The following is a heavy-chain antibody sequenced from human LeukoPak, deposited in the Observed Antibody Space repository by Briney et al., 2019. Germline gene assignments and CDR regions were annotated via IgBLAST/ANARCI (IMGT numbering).Heavy chain of an antibody. V-gene: IGHV1-69*05. Sequence: GSSVKVSCKASGGTFISYAISWLRQAPGQGLEWMGGIIPIFGTANYAQKFQGRVTITTDESTSTAYMELSSLRSEDTAVYYCARDPYDYVWASYRGFDYWGQGTLVTVSS. CDR1: GGTFISYA. D-gene: IGHD3-16*02. CDR3: ARDPYDYVWASYRGFDY. CDR2: IIPIFGTA. J-gene: IGHJ4*02.